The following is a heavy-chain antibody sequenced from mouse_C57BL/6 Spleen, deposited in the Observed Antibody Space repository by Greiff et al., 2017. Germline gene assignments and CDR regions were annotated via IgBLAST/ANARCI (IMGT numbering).Heavy chain of an antibody. J-gene: IGHJ4*01. CDR1: GYTFTSYW. Sequence: QVQLKQPGAELVKPGASVKLSCKASGYTFTSYWMHWVKQRPGQGLEWIGMIHPNSGSTNYNEKFKSKATLTVDKSSSTAYMQLSSLTSEDSAVYYCARERGNYYAMDDWGQGTSVTVSS. CDR3: ARERGNYYAMDD. D-gene: IGHD2-1*01. V-gene: IGHV1-64*01. CDR2: IHPNSGST.